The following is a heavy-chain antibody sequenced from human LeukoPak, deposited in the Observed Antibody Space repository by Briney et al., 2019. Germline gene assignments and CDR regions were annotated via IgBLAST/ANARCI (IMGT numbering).Heavy chain of an antibody. D-gene: IGHD6-6*01. CDR3: TRDPRHFDS. J-gene: IGHJ5*01. CDR1: GFTFSTFA. CDR2: IRYDGSNK. V-gene: IGHV3-30*02. Sequence: PGGSLRLSCAASGFTFSTFAMIWVRQAPGKGLEWVAFIRYDGSNKYYADSVKGRFTISRDNSKNTLYLQMSSLRVEDTAVYYCTRDPRHFDSCGQGTLVTVSS.